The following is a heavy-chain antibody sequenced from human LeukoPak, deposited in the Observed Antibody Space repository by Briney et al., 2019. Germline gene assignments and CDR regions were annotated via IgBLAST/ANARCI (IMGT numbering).Heavy chain of an antibody. J-gene: IGHJ4*02. D-gene: IGHD5-12*01. V-gene: IGHV3-7*01. CDR2: IKQDGSEK. CDR1: GFTFSSYW. CDR3: ARAGGYASSWAY. Sequence: PGGSLRLSCAASGFTFSSYWMSRVRQAPGKGLEWVANIKQDGSEKNYVDSVKGRFTISRDNAKNSLELQMNSLRDEDTAVYYCARAGGYASSWAYWGQGTLVTVSS.